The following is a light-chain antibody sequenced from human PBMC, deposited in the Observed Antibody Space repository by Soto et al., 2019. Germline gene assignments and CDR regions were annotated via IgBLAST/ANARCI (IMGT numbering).Light chain of an antibody. CDR3: CSYAGSSTYV. V-gene: IGLV2-23*01. CDR1: SSDVGSYTL. Sequence: QSALTQPASVSGSPRQSITISCTGTSSDVGSYTLVSWYQQHPGKAPKLMIYEGSKRPSGVSNRFSGSKSGNTASLTISILQAEDEADYYCCSYAGSSTYVFGTGTKVTVL. J-gene: IGLJ1*01. CDR2: EGS.